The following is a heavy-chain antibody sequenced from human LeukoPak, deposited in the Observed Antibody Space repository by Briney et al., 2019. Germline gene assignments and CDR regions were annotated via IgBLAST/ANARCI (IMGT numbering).Heavy chain of an antibody. CDR1: GYSISSGYY. V-gene: IGHV4-38-2*01. Sequence: SETLSLTCAVSGYSISSGYYWGWIRQPPGKGLEWIGSIYHSGSTYYNPSLKSRVTISIDSSKKQFSLKLTSVTAADTAVYYCARAGFGIDFWGQGTLVTVSS. J-gene: IGHJ4*02. D-gene: IGHD3-10*01. CDR3: ARAGFGIDF. CDR2: IYHSGST.